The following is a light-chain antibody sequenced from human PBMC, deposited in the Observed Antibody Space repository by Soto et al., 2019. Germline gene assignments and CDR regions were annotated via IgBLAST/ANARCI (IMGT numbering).Light chain of an antibody. CDR1: QSISSC. V-gene: IGKV1-5*03. CDR3: QQYNSYPYT. J-gene: IGKJ2*01. Sequence: DIQMTQSPSTLSASVGDRVTITCRASQSISSCLARYQQKPGKAPKLLIYRASTLESGVPSRCSGSGSGTQFTLTISSLQANDFATYYCQQYNSYPYTFGQGTKLEIK. CDR2: RAS.